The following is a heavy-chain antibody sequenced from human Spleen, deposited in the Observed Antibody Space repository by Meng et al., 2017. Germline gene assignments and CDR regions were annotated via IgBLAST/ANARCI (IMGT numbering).Heavy chain of an antibody. CDR2: IGHSGFT. D-gene: IGHD6-19*01. Sequence: QLQQWGAGLVRPSEALSLTCSVSGGSISTSGYYWGWIRQPPGKGLEWIGSIGHSGFTYYTPSLKSRVTVSIDTSRNQFSLWLTSVTAADTAVYYCVRSSAWVRTGFDPWGQGTLVTVS. V-gene: IGHV4-39*01. J-gene: IGHJ5*02. CDR1: GGSISTSGYY. CDR3: VRSSAWVRTGFDP.